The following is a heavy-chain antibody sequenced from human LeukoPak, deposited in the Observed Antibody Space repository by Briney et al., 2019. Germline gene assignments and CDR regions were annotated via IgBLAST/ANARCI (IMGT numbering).Heavy chain of an antibody. CDR1: GGSISSYY. CDR2: IYYSGST. J-gene: IGHJ5*02. CDR3: ARSIKVGPEYSGYDENWFDP. D-gene: IGHD5-12*01. Sequence: SETLSLTCTVSGGSISSYYWSWIRQPPGKGLEWIGYIYYSGSTNYNPYLKSRVTISVDTSKNQFSLKLSSVTAADTAVYYCARSIKVGPEYSGYDENWFDPWGQGTLVTVSS. V-gene: IGHV4-59*01.